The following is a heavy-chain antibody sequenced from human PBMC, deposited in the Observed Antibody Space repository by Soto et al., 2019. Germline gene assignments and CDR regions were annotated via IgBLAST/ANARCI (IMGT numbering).Heavy chain of an antibody. CDR3: ARKAYYASGRINLFDS. CDR1: GYTFTTYA. CDR2: INTGNGNT. V-gene: IGHV1-3*04. D-gene: IGHD3-10*01. Sequence: ASVKVSCKASGYTFTTYAMHWVRRAPGQRLEWMGWINTGNGNTKYSQKFQGRVTISIDTSKNQFSLRLTAVTAADTAMYYCARKAYYASGRINLFDSWGQGTLVTVSS. J-gene: IGHJ4*02.